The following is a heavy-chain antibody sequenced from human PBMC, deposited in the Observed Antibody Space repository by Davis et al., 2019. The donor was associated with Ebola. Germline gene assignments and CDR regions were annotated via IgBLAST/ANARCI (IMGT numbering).Heavy chain of an antibody. J-gene: IGHJ6*02. V-gene: IGHV1-2*02. D-gene: IGHD2-21*02. CDR2: VIPNSGGT. Sequence: ASVKVSCKASGYTFTDCYIHWVRQAPGQGLEWMGWVIPNSGGTNYAQRFQGRVTMTRDTSITTAYMELSSLRSDDTAVYYCARGVCGGDCFDYYGMDVWGQGTTVTVSS. CDR1: GYTFTDCY. CDR3: ARGVCGGDCFDYYGMDV.